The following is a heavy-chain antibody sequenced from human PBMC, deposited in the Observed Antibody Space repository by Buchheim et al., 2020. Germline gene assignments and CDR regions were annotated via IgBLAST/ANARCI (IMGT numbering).Heavy chain of an antibody. Sequence: QVQLVQSGAEVKKPGASVKISCTASGYTFTSYYMHWVRQAPGQGLEWMGILNPGVGRTSYAQKFQGRVTMTRDTSARTVYMELSRLRSEDTAVYYCARNPHESGRGMDVWGQGT. CDR3: ARNPHESGRGMDV. V-gene: IGHV1-46*03. CDR2: LNPGVGRT. J-gene: IGHJ6*02. CDR1: GYTFTSYY. D-gene: IGHD1-26*01.